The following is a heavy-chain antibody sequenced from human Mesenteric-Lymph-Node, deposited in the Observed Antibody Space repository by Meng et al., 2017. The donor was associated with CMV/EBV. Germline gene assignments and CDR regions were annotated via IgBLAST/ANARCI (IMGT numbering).Heavy chain of an antibody. Sequence: GDTFTNKAMHWGRQAPGQRLEWMGWINAGNGNTKYSQKFQVRVTITRDTSASTVYMELSSLRSEDTAVYYCARGRGGVGFWAFDYWGQGTLVTVSS. CDR3: ARGRGGVGFWAFDY. V-gene: IGHV1-3*01. CDR1: GDTFTNKA. J-gene: IGHJ4*02. CDR2: INAGNGNT. D-gene: IGHD3-10*01.